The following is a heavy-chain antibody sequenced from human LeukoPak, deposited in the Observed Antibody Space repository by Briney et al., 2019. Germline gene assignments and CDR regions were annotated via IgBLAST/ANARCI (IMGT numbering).Heavy chain of an antibody. V-gene: IGHV4-38-2*01. CDR2: VYHSGST. J-gene: IGHJ3*02. Sequence: SETLSLTCAVSGYSISSGYYWDWIRQPPGKGLEWIGTVYHSGSTYYNPSLKSRVTISVDTSKNQFSLKLNSVTTADTAVYYCARHPHCSGGSCYSGVGAFDIWGQGTMVTVSS. D-gene: IGHD2-15*01. CDR3: ARHPHCSGGSCYSGVGAFDI. CDR1: GYSISSGYY.